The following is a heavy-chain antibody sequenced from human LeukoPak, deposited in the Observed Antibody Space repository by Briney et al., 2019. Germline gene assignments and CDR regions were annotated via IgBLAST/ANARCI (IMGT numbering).Heavy chain of an antibody. CDR3: AKDPDSSGYYYGVGFDY. J-gene: IGHJ4*02. CDR1: GFTFSSYA. Sequence: PGGSLRLSCAASGFTFSSYAMSWVRQAPGKGREWVSAISGSGGRTYYADSVKGRFTISRDNSKNTLYLQMSSQRAEDTAVYYCAKDPDSSGYYYGVGFDYWGQGTLVTVSS. V-gene: IGHV3-23*01. CDR2: ISGSGGRT. D-gene: IGHD3-22*01.